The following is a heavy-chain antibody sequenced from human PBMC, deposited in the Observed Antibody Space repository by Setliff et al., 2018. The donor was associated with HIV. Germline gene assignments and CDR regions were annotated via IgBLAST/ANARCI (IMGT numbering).Heavy chain of an antibody. D-gene: IGHD1-1*01. CDR1: GGIFSRLA. J-gene: IGHJ6*03. CDR2: IIPIFGTP. CDR3: ASSAGAVPTTAPYGDYYYYFYMDV. V-gene: IGHV1-69*05. Sequence: ASVKVSCKASGGIFSRLAFSWVRQAPGQGLEWMGGIIPIFGTPNYAQKFQGRVTITTDESTNTVYMELYSLTSEDTAIYYCASSAGAVPTTAPYGDYYYYFYMDVWGKGTTVTVSS.